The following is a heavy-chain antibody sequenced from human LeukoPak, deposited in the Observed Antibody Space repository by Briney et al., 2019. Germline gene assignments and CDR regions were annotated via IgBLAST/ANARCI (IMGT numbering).Heavy chain of an antibody. CDR1: GFTFSSYS. D-gene: IGHD3-22*01. Sequence: PGGSLRLSCAASGFTFSSYSMNWVRQAPGKGLECVSLIYSGGSTYYADSVKGRFTISRDNSKNTLYLQMNNLRAEDTAVYYCAKYYYDSGGSKYYFDYGAQGPKVTVPS. CDR3: AKYYYDSGGSKYYFDY. CDR2: IYSGGST. V-gene: IGHV3-53*01. J-gene: IGHJ4*02.